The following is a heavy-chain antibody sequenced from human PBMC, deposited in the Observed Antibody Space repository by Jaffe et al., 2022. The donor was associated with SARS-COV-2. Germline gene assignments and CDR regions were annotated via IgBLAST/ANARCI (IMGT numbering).Heavy chain of an antibody. V-gene: IGHV3-74*01. Sequence: EVQLVESGGGLVQPGGSLRLSCAASGFTFSSYWMHWVRQAPGKGLVWVSRINSDGSSTSYADSVKGRFTISRDNAKNTLYLQMNSLRAEDTAVYYCARDPSTYCTNGVCYGRAPPGGMDVWGQGTTVTVSS. J-gene: IGHJ6*02. CDR2: INSDGSST. CDR3: ARDPSTYCTNGVCYGRAPPGGMDV. D-gene: IGHD2-8*01. CDR1: GFTFSSYW.